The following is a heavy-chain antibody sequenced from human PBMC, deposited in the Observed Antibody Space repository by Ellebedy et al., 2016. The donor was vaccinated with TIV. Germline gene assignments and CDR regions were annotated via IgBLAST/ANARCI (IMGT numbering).Heavy chain of an antibody. V-gene: IGHV3-48*02. J-gene: IGHJ3*02. CDR2: ISAGTI. CDR1: EITFRSLT. D-gene: IGHD1-14*01. Sequence: PGGSLRLSCAASEITFRSLTMNWVRQAPGKGLEWVSYISAGTINYADSVKGRFTISRDDAKNSLYLQMDSLRDEDTAVYYCAGDRNWAFNIWGQGTMVTVSS. CDR3: AGDRNWAFNI.